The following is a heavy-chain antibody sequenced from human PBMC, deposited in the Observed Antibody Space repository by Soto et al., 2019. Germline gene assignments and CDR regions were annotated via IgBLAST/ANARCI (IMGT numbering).Heavy chain of an antibody. V-gene: IGHV4-34*01. CDR2: INHSGST. CDR3: ARWGDMVRGDSTMDY. D-gene: IGHD3-10*01. Sequence: QVQLQQWGAGLLKPSETLSLTCAVYGGSFSGYYWSWIRQPPGKGLEWIGEINHSGSTNYNPSLKSRVTISVDTSKNQFSLKLSSVTAADTAVYYCARWGDMVRGDSTMDYWGQGTLVTVSS. CDR1: GGSFSGYY. J-gene: IGHJ4*02.